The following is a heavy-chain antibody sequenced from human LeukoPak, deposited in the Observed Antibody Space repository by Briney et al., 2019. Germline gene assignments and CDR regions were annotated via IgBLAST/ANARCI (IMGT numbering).Heavy chain of an antibody. D-gene: IGHD1-7*01. CDR3: ARELGGTKTGGFDI. Sequence: PGGSLRLSCAASGFIVSSNYMSWVRQAPGKGLEFVSSIGAAGAHTFYADSVKGRFTISRDNFQSTMYLQMDGLRPEDSAVYYCARELGGTKTGGFDIWGQGTVVTVSS. CDR1: GFIVSSNY. CDR2: IGAAGAHT. V-gene: IGHV3-64*02. J-gene: IGHJ3*02.